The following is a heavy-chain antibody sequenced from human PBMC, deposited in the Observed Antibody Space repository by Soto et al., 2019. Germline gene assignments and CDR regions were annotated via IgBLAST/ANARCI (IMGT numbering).Heavy chain of an antibody. CDR2: LYNAGST. CDR3: ARDLWGYCGTDCYPLDV. Sequence: QVRLQESGPGLVKPSETLSLTCTVSGGSISRYYWSWIRQPPGKGLEWIGYLYNAGSTIYNPSLQSRVTISVDMSQHQFSLNLNYVTAADTAVYYCARDLWGYCGTDCYPLDVWGQGTTVTVSS. CDR1: GGSISRYY. D-gene: IGHD2-21*02. J-gene: IGHJ6*02. V-gene: IGHV4-59*01.